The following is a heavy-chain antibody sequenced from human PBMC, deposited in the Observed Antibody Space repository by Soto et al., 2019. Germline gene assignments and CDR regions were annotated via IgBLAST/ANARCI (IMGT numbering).Heavy chain of an antibody. Sequence: ASVKVSCKASGFTFTSSAVQWVRQARGQRLEWIGWIVVGSGNTNYAQKFQERVTITRDMSTSTAYMELSSLRSEDTAVYYCAADSSSNLWYFDYWGQGTLVTVSS. D-gene: IGHD4-4*01. CDR2: IVVGSGNT. J-gene: IGHJ4*02. CDR1: GFTFTSSA. CDR3: AADSSSNLWYFDY. V-gene: IGHV1-58*01.